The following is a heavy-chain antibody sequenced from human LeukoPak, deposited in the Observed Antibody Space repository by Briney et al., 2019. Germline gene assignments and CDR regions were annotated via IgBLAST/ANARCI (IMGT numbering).Heavy chain of an antibody. CDR2: ISSSNTYI. Sequence: GGSLRLSCVASGFTFSTYSMNWVRQAPGKGLEWVSCISSSNTYIHYADSVKGRFTISRDNAKNSLDLHMNSLRTEDTAVYYCARDIVNGPFVTSLESWGQGALVTVSS. J-gene: IGHJ4*02. V-gene: IGHV3-21*01. CDR3: ARDIVNGPFVTSLES. CDR1: GFTFSTYS. D-gene: IGHD2-8*01.